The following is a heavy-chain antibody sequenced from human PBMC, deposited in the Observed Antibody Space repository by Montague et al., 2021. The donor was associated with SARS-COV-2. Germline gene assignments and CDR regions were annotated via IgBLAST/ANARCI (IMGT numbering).Heavy chain of an antibody. J-gene: IGHJ4*02. V-gene: IGHV3-23*01. D-gene: IGHD3-22*01. CDR3: AKDITMIVVVPPPGY. CDR1: GFTFSSYA. Sequence: SLRLSCSASGFTFSSYAMSWVRQAPGKGLEWVSPISGSGGSTYYADSVKGRFTISRDNSKNTLYLQMNSLRAEDTAVYYCAKDITMIVVVPPPGYWGQGTLVTVSS. CDR2: ISGSGGST.